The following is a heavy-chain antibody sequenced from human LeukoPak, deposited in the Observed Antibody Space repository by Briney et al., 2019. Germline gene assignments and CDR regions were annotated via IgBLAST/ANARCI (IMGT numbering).Heavy chain of an antibody. V-gene: IGHV3-30*18. D-gene: IGHD5-24*01. CDR1: GFTFSSYG. J-gene: IGHJ4*02. Sequence: GGSLRLSCAASGFTFSSYGMPWVRQAPGKGLEWVAVISYDGSNKYYADSVKGRFTISRDNSKNTLYLQMNSLRAEDTAVYYCAKDKDGYNDYWGQGTLVTVSS. CDR2: ISYDGSNK. CDR3: AKDKDGYNDY.